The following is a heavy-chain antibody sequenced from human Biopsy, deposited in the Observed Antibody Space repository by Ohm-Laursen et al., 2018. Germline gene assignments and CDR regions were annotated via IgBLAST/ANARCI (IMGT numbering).Heavy chain of an antibody. V-gene: IGHV3-30*18. CDR3: AKDRGERNLHYGGGVDL. J-gene: IGHJ6*02. D-gene: IGHD4-17*01. Sequence: SLILSCTASRFTFSNYVIRFIRQSPAPGLEGVALILHGGNDDYYSDSVEGRFTVSRDNSKNTVVLQMNSLRPEDTALYYCAKDRGERNLHYGGGVDLWGQGTTVTVSS. CDR1: RFTFSNYV. CDR2: ILHGGNDD.